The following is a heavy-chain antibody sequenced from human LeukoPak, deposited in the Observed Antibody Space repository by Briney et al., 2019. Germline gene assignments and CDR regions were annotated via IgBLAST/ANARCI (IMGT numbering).Heavy chain of an antibody. CDR1: GFTFSSYG. CDR3: AKDYSGSYPLSGY. J-gene: IGHJ4*02. D-gene: IGHD1-26*01. CDR2: IRYDGSNK. Sequence: PGGSLRLSCAASGFTFSSYGMHWVRQAPGKGLGWGAFIRYDGSNKYFADSVKGRFTISSDNSKKKLYLQMNSLRDEDTAVYYCAKDYSGSYPLSGYWGQGTLVTVSS. V-gene: IGHV3-30*02.